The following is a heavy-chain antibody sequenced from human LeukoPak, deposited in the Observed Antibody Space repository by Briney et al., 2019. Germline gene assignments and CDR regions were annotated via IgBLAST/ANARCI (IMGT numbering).Heavy chain of an antibody. CDR1: RFTFSSYA. J-gene: IGHJ4*02. CDR3: AKGAFPTAMVTPYFDY. D-gene: IGHD5-18*01. CDR2: ISGRGTDT. V-gene: IGHV3-23*01. Sequence: PGGSLRLSCAGSRFTFSSYAMSLVRQAPGKGLQWVSTISGRGTDTYYADSVKGRFIISRDNSNSTLSLQMSSLRAEDTAVYYCAKGAFPTAMVTPYFDYWGQGALVTVSS.